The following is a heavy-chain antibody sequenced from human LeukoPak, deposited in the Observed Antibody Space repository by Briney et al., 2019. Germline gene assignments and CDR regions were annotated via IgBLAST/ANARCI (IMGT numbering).Heavy chain of an antibody. J-gene: IGHJ4*02. CDR2: ISGSGGST. CDR3: ARYNERYDSSGTPFGVFSY. Sequence: SGGSLRLSCAASGFTFSSYAMSWVRQAPGKGLEWVSAISGSGGSTYYADSVKGRFTISRDNSKNTLYLQMNSLRAEDTAVYYCARYNERYDSSGTPFGVFSYWGQGTLVTVSS. CDR1: GFTFSSYA. D-gene: IGHD3-22*01. V-gene: IGHV3-23*01.